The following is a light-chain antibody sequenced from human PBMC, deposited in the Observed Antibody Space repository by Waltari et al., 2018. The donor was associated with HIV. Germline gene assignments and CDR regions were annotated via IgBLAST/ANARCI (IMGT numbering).Light chain of an antibody. V-gene: IGLV1-51*01. J-gene: IGLJ1*01. CDR2: DNH. CDR1: SSHLSTIS. Sequence: QSVLTQPPSVSATPRQTVTISCSGSSSHLSTISVSLYQHFTGTVPKVLIYDNHKRPSGIPDRFSGSKSGTSATLDISGLQTGDEAHYYCGTWDTSLSAWIFGTGTKVTVL. CDR3: GTWDTSLSAWI.